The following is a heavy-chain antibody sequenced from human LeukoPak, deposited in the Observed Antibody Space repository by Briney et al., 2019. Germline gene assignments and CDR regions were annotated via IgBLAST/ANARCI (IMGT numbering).Heavy chain of an antibody. Sequence: PGGSLRLSCAASGFTFNSYSMHWVRQAPGKGLEWVTAISDDETYKFYADSVKGRFTISRDNAKNSLYLQMNSLRAEDTALYYCARRDIVVVPASILGAFDIWGQGTMVTVSS. J-gene: IGHJ3*02. D-gene: IGHD2-2*02. V-gene: IGHV3-30-3*01. CDR1: GFTFNSYS. CDR2: ISDDETYK. CDR3: ARRDIVVVPASILGAFDI.